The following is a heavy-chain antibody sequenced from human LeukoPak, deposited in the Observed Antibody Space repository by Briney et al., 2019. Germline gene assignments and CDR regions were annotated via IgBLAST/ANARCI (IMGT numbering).Heavy chain of an antibody. D-gene: IGHD6-19*01. V-gene: IGHV5-51*01. CDR1: GYSFTSYW. Sequence: GESLKISCKGSGYSFTSYWIGWVRQMPGKGLEWMGIIYPGDSDTRYSPSFQGQVTISADKSISTAYLQWSSLKASDTAMYYCARREVAGRQGSNPAYIDYWGQGTLVTVSS. J-gene: IGHJ4*02. CDR3: ARREVAGRQGSNPAYIDY. CDR2: IYPGDSDT.